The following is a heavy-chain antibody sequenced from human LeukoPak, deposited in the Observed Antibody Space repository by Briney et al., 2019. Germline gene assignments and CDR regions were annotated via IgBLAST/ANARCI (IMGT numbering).Heavy chain of an antibody. CDR3: TKYGHDDTPGLN. V-gene: IGHV3-7*02. J-gene: IGHJ4*02. Sequence: GGSLRLSCAASGFSFSSYWMTWVRQAPGKGLEWVANIKEDGRDKYYVDSVKGRFTISRDNAKNSLYLQMKSLRAEDTAVYYCTKYGHDDTPGLNWGQGTLVTVSS. CDR1: GFSFSSYW. D-gene: IGHD3-9*01. CDR2: IKEDGRDK.